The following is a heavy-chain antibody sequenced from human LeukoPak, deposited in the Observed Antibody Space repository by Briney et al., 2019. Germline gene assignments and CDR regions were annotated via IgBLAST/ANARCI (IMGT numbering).Heavy chain of an antibody. CDR1: GYVFTGHV. J-gene: IGHJ4*02. CDR3: AREARAYCGGDCYSDY. Sequence: ASVKVSCKASGYVFTGHVMHWVRQAPGQRLEWMGWINAGNGDTKYPRKFQGRDTITRDTSATTAYMEMSSLRSEDTAVYYCAREARAYCGGDCYSDYWGQGTLVTVSS. D-gene: IGHD2-21*01. V-gene: IGHV1-3*01. CDR2: INAGNGDT.